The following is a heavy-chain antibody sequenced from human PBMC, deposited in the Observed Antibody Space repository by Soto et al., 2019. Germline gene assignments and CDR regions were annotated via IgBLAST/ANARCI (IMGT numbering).Heavy chain of an antibody. CDR1: GFTFSDYN. J-gene: IGHJ4*02. V-gene: IGHV3-48*01. CDR2: ISGRSNTI. D-gene: IGHD3-22*01. Sequence: GGALRLSCVASGFTFSDYNMNWVRQAPGKGLEWVSFISGRSNTIYYADSVKGRFTISRDNAKNSLYLLMNSLRAEDTAVYYCAREGDGSGFFSDFWGQGTLVTVSS. CDR3: AREGDGSGFFSDF.